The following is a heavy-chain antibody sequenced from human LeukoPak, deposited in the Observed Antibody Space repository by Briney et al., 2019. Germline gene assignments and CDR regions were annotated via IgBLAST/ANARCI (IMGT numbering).Heavy chain of an antibody. Sequence: SETLSLTCTVSGGSISSISYYWGWIRQPPGKGLEWIGHIYYSGSTFYNPSLKSRVTISVDTSKNQFSLKLRSVTAADTAVYYCARDKREPRYAFDIWGQGTMVTVSS. V-gene: IGHV4-39*07. CDR2: IYYSGST. J-gene: IGHJ3*02. CDR3: ARDKREPRYAFDI. D-gene: IGHD1-26*01. CDR1: GGSISSISYY.